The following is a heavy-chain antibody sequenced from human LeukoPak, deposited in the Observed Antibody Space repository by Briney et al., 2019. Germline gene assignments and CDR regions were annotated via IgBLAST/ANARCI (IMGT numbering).Heavy chain of an antibody. CDR1: GGSFSGYD. J-gene: IGHJ4*02. Sequence: PSETLSLTCAVYGGSFSGYDWSRIRQPPGKGLEWIGYIYYSGSTNYNPSLKSRVTISVDTSKNQFSLKLSSVTAADPATYYCARDSDDDWGQGTLVTVSS. D-gene: IGHD3-10*01. CDR2: IYYSGST. V-gene: IGHV4-59*12. CDR3: ARDSDDD.